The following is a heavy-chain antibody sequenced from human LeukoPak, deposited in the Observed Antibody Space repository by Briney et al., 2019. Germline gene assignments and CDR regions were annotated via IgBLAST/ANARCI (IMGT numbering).Heavy chain of an antibody. Sequence: GGSLRLSCAASGFTFSNAWMSWVRQAPGKGLEWVGRIKSKTDGGTTDYAAPVKGRFTISRDDSKNTLYLQMNSLRSEDTAVYYCASLGFSYYPAGPFDYWGQGTLVTVSS. CDR3: ASLGFSYYPAGPFDY. D-gene: IGHD3-16*01. CDR2: IKSKTDGGTT. J-gene: IGHJ4*02. CDR1: GFTFSNAW. V-gene: IGHV3-15*01.